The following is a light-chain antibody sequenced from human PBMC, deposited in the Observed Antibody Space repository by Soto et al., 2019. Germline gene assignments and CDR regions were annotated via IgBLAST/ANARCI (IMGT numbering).Light chain of an antibody. Sequence: QSVLTQPRSVSGSPGQSVTISCTGTSSDVGGYNYVSWYQQHPGKAPKLMIYDVSKRPSGVPDRFSGSKSGNTASLTISGLQAEDDADYYRCSYAGSYTPPYAFGTWTKVTV. CDR3: CSYAGSYTPPYA. CDR1: SSDVGGYNY. CDR2: DVS. J-gene: IGLJ1*01. V-gene: IGLV2-11*01.